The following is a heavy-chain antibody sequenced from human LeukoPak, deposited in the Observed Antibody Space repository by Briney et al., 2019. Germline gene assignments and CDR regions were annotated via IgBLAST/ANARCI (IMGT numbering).Heavy chain of an antibody. D-gene: IGHD4-17*01. J-gene: IGHJ4*02. CDR3: AARRLTVTTEIDY. Sequence: GGSLRLSCTVSGFTVSSNSMSWVRQAPGKGLDWVAFIHYDGNNKYYADSVKGRFTISRDNSKNTVYLQMNSLRPEDTAVYYCAARRLTVTTEIDYWGQGTLVTVSS. V-gene: IGHV3-30*02. CDR1: GFTVSSNS. CDR2: IHYDGNNK.